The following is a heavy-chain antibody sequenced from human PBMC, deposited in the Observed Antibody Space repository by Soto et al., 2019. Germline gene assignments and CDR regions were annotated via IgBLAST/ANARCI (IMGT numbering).Heavy chain of an antibody. J-gene: IGHJ4*02. Sequence: QVQLQESGPGLVKPSQTLSLTCTVSGGSIISSGYYWSWIRQHPGKGLEWIGYIYYSGSTYYSPSLKSRLTISVDTSKNQFSLKLSSVTAADTGVYYCARGRNYDSSGYYLSFDYWGQGTLVTVSS. CDR2: IYYSGST. CDR1: GGSIISSGYY. D-gene: IGHD3-22*01. CDR3: ARGRNYDSSGYYLSFDY. V-gene: IGHV4-31*03.